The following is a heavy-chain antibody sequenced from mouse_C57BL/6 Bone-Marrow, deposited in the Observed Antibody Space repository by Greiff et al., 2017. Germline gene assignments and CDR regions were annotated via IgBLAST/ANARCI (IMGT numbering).Heavy chain of an antibody. J-gene: IGHJ3*01. D-gene: IGHD2-1*01. CDR3: ARIYYGNYVAWFAY. CDR1: GYTFTSYG. CDR2: IYPRSGNT. V-gene: IGHV1-81*01. Sequence: QVQLQQSGAELARPGASVKLSCKASGYTFTSYGISWVKQRTGQGLEWIGEIYPRSGNTYYNEKFKGKATLTADKSSSTAYMELRSLTSEDSAVYFWARIYYGNYVAWFAYWGQGTLVTVSA.